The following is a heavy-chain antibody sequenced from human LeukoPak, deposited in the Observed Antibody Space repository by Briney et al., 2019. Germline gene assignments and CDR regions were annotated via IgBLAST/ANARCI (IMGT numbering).Heavy chain of an antibody. CDR3: ATTLGTMVRGVIKDY. CDR2: INHSGST. CDR1: GGSLSGYY. J-gene: IGHJ4*02. Sequence: SETLSLTCAVYGGSLSGYYWSWIRHPPGKGLEWIGEINHSGSTNYNPSLKSRVTISVDTSKNQFSLKLSSVTAADTAVYYCATTLGTMVRGVIKDYWGQGTLVTVSS. D-gene: IGHD3-10*01. V-gene: IGHV4-34*01.